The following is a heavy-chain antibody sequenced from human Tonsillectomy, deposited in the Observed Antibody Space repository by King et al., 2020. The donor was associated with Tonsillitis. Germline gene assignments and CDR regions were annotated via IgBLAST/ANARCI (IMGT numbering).Heavy chain of an antibody. CDR2: VSWDGGDT. CDR1: GFTFGDYG. CDR3: AKAICSSGCETFDV. J-gene: IGHJ3*01. V-gene: IGHV3-43D*03. D-gene: IGHD6-19*01. Sequence: VQLVESGGLVVQPGGSLRLSCAASGFTFGDYGMHWVRHPPGKGLEWVSLVSWDGGDTSYADSVKGRFTISRDNSENSLYLQMNSLRAGDTDLYYCAKAICSSGCETFDVCGQGTMVTVSS.